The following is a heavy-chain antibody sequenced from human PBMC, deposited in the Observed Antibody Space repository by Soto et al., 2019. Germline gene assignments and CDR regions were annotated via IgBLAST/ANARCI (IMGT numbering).Heavy chain of an antibody. CDR1: GYTFTGYY. CDR2: INPNSGGT. D-gene: IGHD6-13*01. V-gene: IGHV1-2*04. CDR3: ARGIAAAAARGMDV. Sequence: QVQLVQSGAEVKKPGALVKISCKASGYTFTGYYMHWVRQAHGQGLEWMGWINPNSGGTNYAQKFQGWVHMTRDTSISTAYMELSRLRSDDTAVYYCARGIAAAAARGMDVWGQGTTVTVS. J-gene: IGHJ6*02.